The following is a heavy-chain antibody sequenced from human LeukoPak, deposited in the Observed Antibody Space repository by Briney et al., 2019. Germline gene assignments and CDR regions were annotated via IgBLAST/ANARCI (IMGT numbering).Heavy chain of an antibody. CDR2: MNPNTGNA. CDR1: AYTFSSYG. D-gene: IGHD4-11*01. J-gene: IGHJ4*02. V-gene: IGHV1-8*01. Sequence: ASVKVSCKASAYTFSSYGITWVRQATGQGLEWMGWMNPNTGNAGYAQKFQDRVTITWDASISTAYMDLSSLRSEDTAVYYCARVGYSNSYDYWGQGTLVTVSS. CDR3: ARVGYSNSYDY.